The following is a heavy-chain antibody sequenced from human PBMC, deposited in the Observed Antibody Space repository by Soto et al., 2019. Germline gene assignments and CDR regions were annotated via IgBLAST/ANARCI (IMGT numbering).Heavy chain of an antibody. J-gene: IGHJ5*02. CDR2: IIPIFGTA. V-gene: IGHV1-69*06. D-gene: IGHD3-3*01. CDR1: GGTFSSYA. CDR3: ARIPDLLSWSGPETWFDP. Sequence: QVQLVQSGAEVKKPGSSVKVSCKASGGTFSSYAISWVRQAPGQGLVWMGGIIPIFGTANYAQKFQGRVTITADKSTSTAYMELSSLRSEDTAVYYCARIPDLLSWSGPETWFDPWGQGTLVTVSS.